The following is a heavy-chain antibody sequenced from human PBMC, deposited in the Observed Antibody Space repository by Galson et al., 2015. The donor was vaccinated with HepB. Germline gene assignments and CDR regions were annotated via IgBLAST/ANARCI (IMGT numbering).Heavy chain of an antibody. CDR1: GYTFTSYY. CDR2: INPSGGST. J-gene: IGHJ5*02. CDR3: AREGAAGTGTGWFDP. D-gene: IGHD6-13*01. Sequence: SCKVSGYTFTSYYMHWVRQAPGQGLEWMGIINPSGGSTSYAQKLQGRVTMTRDTSTSTVYMELSSLRSEDTAVYYCAREGAAGTGTGWFDPWGQGTLVTVSS. V-gene: IGHV1-46*04.